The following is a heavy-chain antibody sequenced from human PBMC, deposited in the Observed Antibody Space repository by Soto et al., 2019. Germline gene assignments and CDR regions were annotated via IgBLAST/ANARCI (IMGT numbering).Heavy chain of an antibody. CDR1: GFTFSSYA. D-gene: IGHD3-3*01. V-gene: IGHV3-23*01. Sequence: GGSLRLSCAASGFTFSSYAMSWVRQAPGKGLEWVSAISGSGGSTYYADSVKGRFTISRDNSKNTLYLQMNSLRAEDTAVYYCAKGPLITIFGVVSQFDYWGQGTLVTVS. CDR3: AKGPLITIFGVVSQFDY. CDR2: ISGSGGST. J-gene: IGHJ4*02.